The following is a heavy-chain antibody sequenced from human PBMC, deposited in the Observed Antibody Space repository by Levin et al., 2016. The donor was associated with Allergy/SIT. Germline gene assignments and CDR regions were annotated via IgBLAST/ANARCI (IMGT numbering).Heavy chain of an antibody. CDR3: AARYCSGGSCYLHPYYFDY. V-gene: IGHV4-61*01. CDR1: GGSVSSGSYY. J-gene: IGHJ4*02. D-gene: IGHD2-15*01. CDR2: IYYSGST. Sequence: SETLSLTCTVSGGSVSSGSYYWSWIRQPPGKGLEWIGYIYYSGSTNYNPSLKSRVTISVDTSKNQFSLKLSSVTAADTAVYYCAARYCSGGSCYLHPYYFDYWGQGTLVTVSS.